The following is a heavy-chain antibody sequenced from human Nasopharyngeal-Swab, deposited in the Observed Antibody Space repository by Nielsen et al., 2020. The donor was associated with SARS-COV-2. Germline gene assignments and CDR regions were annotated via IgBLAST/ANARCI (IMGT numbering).Heavy chain of an antibody. D-gene: IGHD1-26*01. Sequence: VRQAPGKGLLWVSRINTDGSSTPYADSVKGRFTISRDNAKNTLYLQMNSLRAEDTAVYYCARASYRGYYYMDVWGKGTPVTVSS. V-gene: IGHV3-74*01. J-gene: IGHJ6*03. CDR2: INTDGSST. CDR3: ARASYRGYYYMDV.